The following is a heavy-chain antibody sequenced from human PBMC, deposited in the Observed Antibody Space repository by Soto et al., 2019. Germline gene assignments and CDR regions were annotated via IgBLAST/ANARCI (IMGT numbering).Heavy chain of an antibody. D-gene: IGHD6-13*01. CDR2: IKQDGSEK. Sequence: GGSLRLSCAASGFTFSSYWMSWVRQAPGKGLEWVANIKQDGSEKYYVDSVKGRFTISRDNAKNSLYLQMNSLRAEDTAVYYCARGRAQLVIASSWYYFDYWGQGTLVTVSS. J-gene: IGHJ4*02. V-gene: IGHV3-7*05. CDR3: ARGRAQLVIASSWYYFDY. CDR1: GFTFSSYW.